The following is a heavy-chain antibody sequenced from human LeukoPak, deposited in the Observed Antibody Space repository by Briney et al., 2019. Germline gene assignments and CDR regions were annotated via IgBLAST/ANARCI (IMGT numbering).Heavy chain of an antibody. CDR1: GYTFTSYD. Sequence: ASAKVSCKASGYTFTSYDINWVRQATGQGLEWMGWMNPNSGNTGYAQKFQGRVTMTRNTSISTAYMELSSLRSEDTAVYYCARTSSSSWYDYYYYYGMDVWGQGTTVTVSS. CDR3: ARTSSSSWYDYYYYYGMDV. J-gene: IGHJ6*02. CDR2: MNPNSGNT. V-gene: IGHV1-8*01. D-gene: IGHD6-13*01.